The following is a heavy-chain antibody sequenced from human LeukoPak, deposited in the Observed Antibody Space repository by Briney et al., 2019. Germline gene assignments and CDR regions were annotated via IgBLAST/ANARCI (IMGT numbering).Heavy chain of an antibody. J-gene: IGHJ3*02. V-gene: IGHV4-4*02. CDR1: GGSISSPNW. CDR3: ARPGIGGAFDI. D-gene: IGHD3-3*01. CDR2: IYHSGST. Sequence: PSETLSLTCAVSGGSISSPNWWSWVRPPPGKGLEWIGEIYHSGSTNYNPSLKSRVTISIDGSKNQFSLKLTSVTAADTAIYYCARPGIGGAFDIWGQGTMVTVFS.